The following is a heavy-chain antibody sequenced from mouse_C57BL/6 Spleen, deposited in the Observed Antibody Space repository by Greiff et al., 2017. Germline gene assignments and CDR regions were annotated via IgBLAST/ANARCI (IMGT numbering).Heavy chain of an antibody. CDR3: ARGSSYVDGPLDY. V-gene: IGHV1-72*01. CDR2: IDPNSGGT. Sequence: QVQLKQPGAELVKPGASVKLSCKASGYTFTSYWMHWVKQRPGRGLEWIGRIDPNSGGTKYNEKFKSKATLTVDKPSSTAYMQLSSLTSEDSAVYYCARGSSYVDGPLDYWGQGTTLTVSS. D-gene: IGHD1-1*01. CDR1: GYTFTSYW. J-gene: IGHJ2*01.